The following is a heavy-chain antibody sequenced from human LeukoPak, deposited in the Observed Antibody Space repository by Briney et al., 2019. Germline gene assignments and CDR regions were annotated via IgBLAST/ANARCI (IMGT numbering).Heavy chain of an antibody. CDR2: MNPSGGST. V-gene: IGHV1-46*01. CDR3: ARGGMGVDLWAFDY. D-gene: IGHD2-15*01. J-gene: IGHJ4*02. CDR1: GYTFTSYY. Sequence: ASVNVSCKASGYTFTSYYMLWVRQAPGQGLEWMGIMNPSGGSTSYAQKFQGRVTMTRDTSTSTVYMELSSLRSEDAAVYYCARGGMGVDLWAFDYWGQGTLVTVSS.